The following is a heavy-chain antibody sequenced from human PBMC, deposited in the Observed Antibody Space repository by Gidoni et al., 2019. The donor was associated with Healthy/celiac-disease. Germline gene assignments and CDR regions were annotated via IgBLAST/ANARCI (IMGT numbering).Heavy chain of an antibody. V-gene: IGHV3-73*02. D-gene: IGHD3-10*01. CDR3: TRITMGPYGMDV. J-gene: IGHJ6*02. Sequence: EVQLVESGGGLVQPGGSLKLSCAAPGFTFSGSAMHWVRQASGKGLEWVGRIRSKANSYATAYAASVKGRFTISRDDSKNTAYLQMNSLKTEDTAVYYCTRITMGPYGMDVWGQGTTVTVSS. CDR2: IRSKANSYAT. CDR1: GFTFSGSA.